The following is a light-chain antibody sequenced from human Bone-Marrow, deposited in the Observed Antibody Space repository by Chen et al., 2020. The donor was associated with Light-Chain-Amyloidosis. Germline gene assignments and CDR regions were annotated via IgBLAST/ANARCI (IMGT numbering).Light chain of an antibody. Sequence: EIVLTQSPGTLSLSPGERATLSCRASQPVNSNYLAWFQQKAGQAPRPLIYGASSRATDIPDRVSGSGSGTDFTLTINRLEPEDFAVYYCQQYGSSPWTFGQGTKVEIK. CDR3: QQYGSSPWT. CDR1: QPVNSNY. CDR2: GAS. J-gene: IGKJ1*01. V-gene: IGKV3-20*01.